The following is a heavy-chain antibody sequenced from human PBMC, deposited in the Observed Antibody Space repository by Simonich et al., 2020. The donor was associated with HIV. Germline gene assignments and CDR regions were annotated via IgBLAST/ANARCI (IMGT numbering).Heavy chain of an antibody. CDR2: INHSGSP. CDR1: GESFSSYY. V-gene: IGHV4-34*01. J-gene: IGHJ5*02. Sequence: QVHLQQWGAGLLKPSETLSLTCAVYGESFSSYYWTWIRQPPGKGREWIGEINHSGSPNHNPSLESRVTISIDTSKNQFSLKLRFVTAADTAVYYCARREGFWFDPWGQGALVLVSS. CDR3: ARREGFWFDP.